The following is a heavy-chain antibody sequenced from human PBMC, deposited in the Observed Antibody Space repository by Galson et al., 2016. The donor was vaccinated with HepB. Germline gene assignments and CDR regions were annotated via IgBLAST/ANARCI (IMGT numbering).Heavy chain of an antibody. Sequence: SLRLSCAASGFTFATYSMNWVRQAPGKGLEWVSYISTSSSTIYYADSVKGRFTISRDNAKNSLYLQMNSLRDEDTAVYYCTKTGGQRRGDYFDYWGQGTLVTVSS. V-gene: IGHV3-48*02. CDR2: ISTSSSTI. J-gene: IGHJ4*02. D-gene: IGHD6-25*01. CDR1: GFTFATYS. CDR3: TKTGGQRRGDYFDY.